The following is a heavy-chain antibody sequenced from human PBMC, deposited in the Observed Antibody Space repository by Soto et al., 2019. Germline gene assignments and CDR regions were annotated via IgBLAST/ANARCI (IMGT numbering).Heavy chain of an antibody. V-gene: IGHV5-51*01. CDR2: IYPADSDT. Sequence: GESLKISCKGSGYSFTSYWIGWVRQMPGKGLEWVGIIYPADSDTRYSPSFQGQVTISVDKSISTAYLQWSSLKASDSAMYYCARRPEYSSSVYFDYWGQGTLATVSS. CDR1: GYSFTSYW. D-gene: IGHD6-6*01. CDR3: ARRPEYSSSVYFDY. J-gene: IGHJ4*02.